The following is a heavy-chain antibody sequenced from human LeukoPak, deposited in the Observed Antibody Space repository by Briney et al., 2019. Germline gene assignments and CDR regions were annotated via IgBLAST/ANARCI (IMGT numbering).Heavy chain of an antibody. D-gene: IGHD6-13*01. CDR2: ISSDGTDT. Sequence: PGGSMRLSWVASGFIFSSYGTNWVRQAPGKGLGWVAVISSDGTDTYYTDSVKGRSTISRDRATNTVSLEMNSLRPEDTAVYYCAKSLSGWWTPGLDYLGQGTLVTVSS. CDR1: GFIFSSYG. CDR3: AKSLSGWWTPGLDY. V-gene: IGHV3-30*18. J-gene: IGHJ4*02.